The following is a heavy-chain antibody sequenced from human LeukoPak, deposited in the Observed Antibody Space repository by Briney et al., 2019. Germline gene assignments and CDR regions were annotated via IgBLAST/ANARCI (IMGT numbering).Heavy chain of an antibody. CDR3: AILAVGAMRFDY. CDR1: GGSISSSSYY. J-gene: IGHJ4*02. D-gene: IGHD1-26*01. Sequence: PSETLSLTCTVSGGSISSSSYYWGWIRQPPGKGLEWIGSIYYSGSTYYNPSLKSRVTISVDTSKNQFSLKLSSVTAADTAVYYCAILAVGAMRFDYWGQGTLVTVSS. CDR2: IYYSGST. V-gene: IGHV4-39*07.